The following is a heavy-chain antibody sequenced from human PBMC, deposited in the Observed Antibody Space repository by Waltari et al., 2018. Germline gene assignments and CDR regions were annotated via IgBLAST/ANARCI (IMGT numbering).Heavy chain of an antibody. J-gene: IGHJ4*02. D-gene: IGHD2-2*01. CDR1: GYSFTSYW. CDR2: IYPVDSDT. Sequence: EVQLVQSGVEVKKPGESLKISCKGSGYSFTSYWIGWVRQMPGKGLGWMGSIYPVDSDTRYSPSFQGQVTISADKSINTAYLQWSSLKASDTAMYYCALCSTTNLYDYWGQGTLVTVSS. V-gene: IGHV5-51*01. CDR3: ALCSTTNLYDY.